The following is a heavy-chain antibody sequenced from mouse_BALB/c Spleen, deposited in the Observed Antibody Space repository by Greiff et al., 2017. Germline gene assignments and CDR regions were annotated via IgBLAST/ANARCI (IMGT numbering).Heavy chain of an antibody. V-gene: IGHV1-15*01. D-gene: IGHD4-1*01. CDR1: GYTFTDYE. CDR3: TRELGGWYFDV. J-gene: IGHJ1*01. Sequence: VKLMESGAELVRPGASVTLSCKASGYTFTDYEMHWVKQTPVHGLEWIGAIDPETGGTAYNQKFKGKATLTADKSSSTAYMELRSLTSEDSAVYYCTRELGGWYFDVWGAGTTVTVSS. CDR2: IDPETGGT.